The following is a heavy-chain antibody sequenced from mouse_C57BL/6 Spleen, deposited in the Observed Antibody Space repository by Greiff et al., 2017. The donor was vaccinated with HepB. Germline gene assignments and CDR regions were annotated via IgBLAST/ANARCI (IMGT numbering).Heavy chain of an antibody. J-gene: IGHJ4*01. V-gene: IGHV1-55*01. D-gene: IGHD4-1*01. Sequence: QVQLKQPGAELVKPGASVKMSCKASGYTFTSYWITWVKQRPGQGLEWIGDIYPGSGSTNYNEKFKSKATLTVDTSSSTAYMQLSSLTSEDSAVYYCARSLTGTYAMDYWGQGTSVTVSS. CDR3: ARSLTGTYAMDY. CDR1: GYTFTSYW. CDR2: IYPGSGST.